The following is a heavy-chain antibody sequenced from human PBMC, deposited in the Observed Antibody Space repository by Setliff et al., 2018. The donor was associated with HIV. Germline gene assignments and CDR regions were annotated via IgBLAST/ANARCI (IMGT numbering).Heavy chain of an antibody. Sequence: GGSLRLSCGASGFTFGNYWMNWVRRPPGKGLEWVANIKQDGSDKYYVDSVKGRFTISRDNAKNSLFLQMNSLRAEDTAVYYCAKTREINNFWSGIDYWGQGTLVTVSS. CDR2: IKQDGSDK. CDR1: GFTFGNYW. J-gene: IGHJ4*02. D-gene: IGHD3-3*01. CDR3: AKTREINNFWSGIDY. V-gene: IGHV3-7*01.